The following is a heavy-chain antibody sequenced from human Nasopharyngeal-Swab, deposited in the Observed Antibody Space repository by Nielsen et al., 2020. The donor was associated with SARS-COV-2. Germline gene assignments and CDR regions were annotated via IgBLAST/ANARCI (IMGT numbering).Heavy chain of an antibody. CDR3: ARDVGGRDNY. D-gene: IGHD2-15*01. J-gene: IGHJ4*02. CDR2: IKQDGSEK. Sequence: GGSLRLSCAASGFTFSSYWMNWVRQAPGKGLEWVANIKQDGSEKPYVDSVRGRFTISRDNAKNTLYLQMNSLRADDTAVYYCARDVGGRDNYWGQGALVTVSS. V-gene: IGHV3-7*01. CDR1: GFTFSSYW.